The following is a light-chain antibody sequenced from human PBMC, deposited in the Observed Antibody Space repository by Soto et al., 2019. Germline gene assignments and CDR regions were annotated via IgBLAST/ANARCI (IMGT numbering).Light chain of an antibody. V-gene: IGKV1-5*03. CDR1: QSIRSW. Sequence: DIQMTQSPSTLSASVGDRVTITCRASQSIRSWLAWYQQKPGKAPKLLIHKASSLESGVPSRFRGSASGTEFTLTISSLQPDDFATYYCQQYNSYSGTFGQGTKVEIK. CDR3: QQYNSYSGT. J-gene: IGKJ2*02. CDR2: KAS.